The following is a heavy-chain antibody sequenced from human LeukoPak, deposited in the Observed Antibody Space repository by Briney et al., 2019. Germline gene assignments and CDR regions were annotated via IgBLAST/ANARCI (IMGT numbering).Heavy chain of an antibody. V-gene: IGHV3-66*01. D-gene: IGHD3-22*01. CDR3: ASVLRGNYYDSSGYLRDY. CDR2: IYSGGST. Sequence: GGSLRLSCAASGFTVSSNYMSWVRQAPGKGLEWVSVIYSGGSTYYADSVKGRFTISRDNSKNTLYLQMNSLRAEDTAVYYCASVLRGNYYDSSGYLRDYWGQGTLVTVSS. J-gene: IGHJ4*02. CDR1: GFTVSSNY.